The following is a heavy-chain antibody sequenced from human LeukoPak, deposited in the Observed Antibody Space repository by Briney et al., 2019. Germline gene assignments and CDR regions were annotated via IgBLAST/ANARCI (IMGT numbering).Heavy chain of an antibody. Sequence: QPGRSLRLSRAASGFTFSSYSMNWVRQAPGKGLEWVSYISSSSSTIYYADSVKGRFTISRDNAKNSLYLQMNSLRAEDTAVYYCAREALFGSSAYWGQGTLVTVSS. J-gene: IGHJ4*02. V-gene: IGHV3-48*01. CDR2: ISSSSSTI. D-gene: IGHD6-6*01. CDR1: GFTFSSYS. CDR3: AREALFGSSAY.